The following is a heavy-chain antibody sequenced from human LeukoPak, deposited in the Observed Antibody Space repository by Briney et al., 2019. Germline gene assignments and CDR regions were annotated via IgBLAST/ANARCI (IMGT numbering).Heavy chain of an antibody. D-gene: IGHD2-15*01. CDR1: GFTFNTAW. J-gene: IGHJ4*02. Sequence: GGSLRLSCAASGFTFNTAWMSWVRQAPGKGLEWVSYISSSSSTIYYADSVKGRFTISRDNAKNSLYLQMNSLRVEDTAVYYCAMKEGHCSGICYSFDYWGKGILVTVSS. CDR3: AMKEGHCSGICYSFDY. V-gene: IGHV3-48*04. CDR2: ISSSSSTI.